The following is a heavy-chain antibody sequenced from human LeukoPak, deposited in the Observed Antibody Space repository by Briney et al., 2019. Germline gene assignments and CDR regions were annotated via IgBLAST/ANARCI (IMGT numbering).Heavy chain of an antibody. CDR1: GGSISSYY. Sequence: SETLSLTXTVSGGSISSYYWSWIRQPAGKGLEWIGRIYTSGSTNYNPSLKSRVTMSVDTSKNQFSLKLSSVTAADTAVYYCARENDSSGRYYYYYMDVWGKGTTVTVSS. J-gene: IGHJ6*03. V-gene: IGHV4-4*07. CDR2: IYTSGST. CDR3: ARENDSSGRYYYYYMDV. D-gene: IGHD3-22*01.